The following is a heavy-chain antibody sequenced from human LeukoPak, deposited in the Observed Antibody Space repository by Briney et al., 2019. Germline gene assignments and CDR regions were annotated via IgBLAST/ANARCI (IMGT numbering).Heavy chain of an antibody. D-gene: IGHD6-13*01. CDR1: GFTFSSYG. J-gene: IGHJ4*02. Sequence: GGSLRLSCAASGFTFSSYGMPWVRQAPGKGLEWVAVISYDGSNKYYADSVKGRFTISRDNSKNTLYLQMNSLRAEDTAVYYCATQTGYIAAAGTAVDYWGQGTLVTVSS. CDR2: ISYDGSNK. V-gene: IGHV3-30*03. CDR3: ATQTGYIAAAGTAVDY.